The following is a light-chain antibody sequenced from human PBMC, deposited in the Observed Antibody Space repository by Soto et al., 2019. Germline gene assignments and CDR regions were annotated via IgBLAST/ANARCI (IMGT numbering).Light chain of an antibody. J-gene: IGLJ3*02. V-gene: IGLV1-44*01. CDR1: SSNIGSNA. CDR2: SNN. Sequence: QSVLTQPPSASGTPGQRVTISCSGSSSNIGSNAVSWYQQLPGTAPKVLIYSNNQRPSGVPDRFSGSKSGASASLAISGLQSEDDADYYCATWDDSLNGWVFGGGTKVT. CDR3: ATWDDSLNGWV.